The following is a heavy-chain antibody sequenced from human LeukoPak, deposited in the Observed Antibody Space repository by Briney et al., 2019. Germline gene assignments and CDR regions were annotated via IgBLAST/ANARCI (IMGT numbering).Heavy chain of an antibody. D-gene: IGHD3-10*01. J-gene: IGHJ4*02. CDR2: ISAYNGNT. CDR1: GYTFTSYG. V-gene: IGHV1-18*01. Sequence: ASVKVSCKASGYTFTSYGISWVRQAPGQGLEWMGWISAYNGNTNYAQKLQGRVTMTTDTSTSTAYMELRSLRSDDTAVYYCARDREYYGSGSFDYWGQGTLVTVSS. CDR3: ARDREYYGSGSFDY.